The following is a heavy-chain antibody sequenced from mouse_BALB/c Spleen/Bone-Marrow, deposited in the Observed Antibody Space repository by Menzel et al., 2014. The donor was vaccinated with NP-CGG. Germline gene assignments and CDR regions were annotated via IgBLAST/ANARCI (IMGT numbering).Heavy chain of an antibody. J-gene: IGHJ4*01. Sequence: VKLMDSGPGLVQPSQSLSITCTVSGFSLTTYGLHWVRQSPGKGLEWLGVIWSGGSTDYNAAFISRLSITKDNSKSXVFFKMNSLQANDTAIYYCARNLYYGSSLYAMDYWGQGTSVTVSS. CDR3: ARNLYYGSSLYAMDY. V-gene: IGHV2-2*02. CDR2: IWSGGST. CDR1: GFSLTTYG. D-gene: IGHD1-1*01.